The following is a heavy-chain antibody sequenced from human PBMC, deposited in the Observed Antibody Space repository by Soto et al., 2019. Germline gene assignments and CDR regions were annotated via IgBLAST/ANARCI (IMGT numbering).Heavy chain of an antibody. CDR2: IYYSGST. D-gene: IGHD3-22*01. Sequence: SETLSLTCTVSGGSIISGDYYWSWIRQPPGKGLEWIGYIYYSGSTYYNPSLKSRVTISVDTSKNQFSLKLSSVTAADTAVYYCARQAYYYDSSGYRNWFDPWGQGTLVTVSS. CDR3: ARQAYYYDSSGYRNWFDP. V-gene: IGHV4-30-4*01. J-gene: IGHJ5*02. CDR1: GGSIISGDYY.